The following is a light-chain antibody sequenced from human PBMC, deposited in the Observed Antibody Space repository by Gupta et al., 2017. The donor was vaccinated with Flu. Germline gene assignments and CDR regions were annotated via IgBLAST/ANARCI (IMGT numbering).Light chain of an antibody. J-gene: IGLJ2*01. V-gene: IGLV2-14*01. Sequence: TISCPGTRSEVGGNNYVSCYQTPPAKTLKLMIYEVSNRPAGVANRFSGSKTGNTASLTISVREVEDEADYYCSSDTGSSTLVFGGRTKLTVL. CDR3: SSDTGSSTLV. CDR1: RSEVGGNNY. CDR2: EVS.